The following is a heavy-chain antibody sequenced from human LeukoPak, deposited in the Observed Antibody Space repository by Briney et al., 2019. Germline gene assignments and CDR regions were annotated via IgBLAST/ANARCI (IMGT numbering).Heavy chain of an antibody. Sequence: ASVKVSCKASGYTFTGYYMHWVRQAPGQGLEWMGWINPNSGGTNYAQKFQGRVTMTGDTSISTAYMELSRLRSDDTAVYYCARGPTYYDFWSASLGDWFDPWGQGTLVTVSS. CDR2: INPNSGGT. V-gene: IGHV1-2*02. CDR3: ARGPTYYDFWSASLGDWFDP. D-gene: IGHD3-3*01. J-gene: IGHJ5*02. CDR1: GYTFTGYY.